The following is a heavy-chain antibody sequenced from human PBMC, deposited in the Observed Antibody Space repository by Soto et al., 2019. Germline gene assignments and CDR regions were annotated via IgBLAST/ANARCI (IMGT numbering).Heavy chain of an antibody. D-gene: IGHD3-10*01. Sequence: GGSLRLSCTASGFTFGDYAMSWFRQAPGKGLEWVGFIRSKAYGGTTEYAASVKGRFTISRDDSKSIAYLQMNSLKTEDTAGYYCTRVYYYGSGSYYDGWFDPWGQGTLVTVSS. CDR1: GFTFGDYA. J-gene: IGHJ5*02. CDR3: TRVYYYGSGSYYDGWFDP. V-gene: IGHV3-49*03. CDR2: IRSKAYGGTT.